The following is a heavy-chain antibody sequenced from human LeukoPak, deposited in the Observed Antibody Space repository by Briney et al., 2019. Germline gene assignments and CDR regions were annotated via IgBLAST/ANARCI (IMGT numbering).Heavy chain of an antibody. J-gene: IGHJ5*02. CDR2: IRYDGSNK. CDR3: AKGEGAYNWFDP. Sequence: GGSLRLSCAASGFTLSSYGMHWVRQAPGKGLEWVAFIRYDGSNKYYADSVKGRFTISRDNSKNTLYLQMNSLRAEDTAVYYCAKGEGAYNWFDPWGQGTLVTVSS. D-gene: IGHD1-26*01. CDR1: GFTLSSYG. V-gene: IGHV3-30*02.